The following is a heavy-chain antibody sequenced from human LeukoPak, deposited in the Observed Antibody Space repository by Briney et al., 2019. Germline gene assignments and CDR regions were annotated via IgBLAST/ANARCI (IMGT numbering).Heavy chain of an antibody. Sequence: GGSLRLSCAASGLTFSSYAMSWVRQAPGKGLEWVSAISGTGGSTYYADSVKGRFTISRDNSKSTLYLQMNSLRAEDTAVYYCAKDLRAYNSDWYFFDYWGQGTLVTVSS. CDR3: AKDLRAYNSDWYFFDY. CDR2: ISGTGGST. CDR1: GLTFSSYA. V-gene: IGHV3-23*01. D-gene: IGHD6-19*01. J-gene: IGHJ4*02.